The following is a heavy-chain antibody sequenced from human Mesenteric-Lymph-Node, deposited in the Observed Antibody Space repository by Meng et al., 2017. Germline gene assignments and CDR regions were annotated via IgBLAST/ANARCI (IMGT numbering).Heavy chain of an antibody. CDR2: IWYDGSNQ. V-gene: IGHV3-33*01. CDR1: GFSFSNYG. Sequence: GESLKISCAASGFSFSNYGIHWVRQAPGKGLEWVAVIWYDGSNQYYADSVKGRFTISRDNSKNTVYLQMNSLRAEDTAVYYCARPMVRGVLITFAIDVWGLGTTVTVSS. J-gene: IGHJ6*02. CDR3: ARPMVRGVLITFAIDV. D-gene: IGHD3-10*01.